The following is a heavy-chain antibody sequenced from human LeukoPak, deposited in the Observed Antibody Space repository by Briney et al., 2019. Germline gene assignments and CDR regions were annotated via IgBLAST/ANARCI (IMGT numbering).Heavy chain of an antibody. V-gene: IGHV3-30*01. CDR2: ISYDGSNK. D-gene: IGHD3-3*01. CDR3: ARESSYYVFWSGYRNWFDP. J-gene: IGHJ5*02. Sequence: GGSLRLSCAASGFTLSSYAMHWVRQAPGKGLEWVAVISYDGSNKYYADSVKGRFTISRDNSKNTLYLQMNSLRAEDTAVYYCARESSYYVFWSGYRNWFDPWGQGTLVTVSS. CDR1: GFTLSSYA.